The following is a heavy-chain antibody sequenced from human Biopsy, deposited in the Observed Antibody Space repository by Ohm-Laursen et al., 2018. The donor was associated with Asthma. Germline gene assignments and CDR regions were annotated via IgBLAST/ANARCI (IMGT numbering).Heavy chain of an antibody. CDR1: GFSFSNYG. V-gene: IGHV3-30*18. CDR2: ISFDGTNR. J-gene: IGHJ4*02. D-gene: IGHD1-26*01. Sequence: SLRLSCSASGFSFSNYGMHWVRQAPGKGLDWVAVISFDGTNRNYTDSVKGRFTISRDNSRNTLHLEMNSLRAEDTAVYFCAKEIFPGWELRRGPDSWGQGTLVTVSS. CDR3: AKEIFPGWELRRGPDS.